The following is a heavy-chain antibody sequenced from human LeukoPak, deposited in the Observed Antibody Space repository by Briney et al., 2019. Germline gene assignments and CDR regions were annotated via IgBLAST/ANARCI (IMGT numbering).Heavy chain of an antibody. CDR1: GFTFSSIA. CDR3: AKDLGRYRNYFFDY. V-gene: IGHV3-23*01. CDR2: ISGSGVGT. D-gene: IGHD1-26*01. J-gene: IGHJ4*02. Sequence: PGESLRLSCAASGFTFSSIAMSWVRQAPDKGLEWVSTISGSGVGTYYADSVKGRFTISRDDSKNTLYLQMNSLRADDTAVYYCAKDLGRYRNYFFDYWGQGNLVTVSS.